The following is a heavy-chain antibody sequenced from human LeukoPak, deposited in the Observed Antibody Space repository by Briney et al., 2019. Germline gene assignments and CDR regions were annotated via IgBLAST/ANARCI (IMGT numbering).Heavy chain of an antibody. J-gene: IGHJ5*02. CDR1: GYTFTGYY. CDR2: INPNGGGT. V-gene: IGHV1-2*02. CDR3: ARVRRYCSSTSCTGYNWFDP. D-gene: IGHD2-2*01. Sequence: ASVKVSCKASGYTFTGYYMHWVRQAPGQGLEWMGWINPNGGGTNYAQKFQGRVTMTRDTSISTAYMELSRLRSDDTAVYYCARVRRYCSSTSCTGYNWFDPWGQGTLVTVSS.